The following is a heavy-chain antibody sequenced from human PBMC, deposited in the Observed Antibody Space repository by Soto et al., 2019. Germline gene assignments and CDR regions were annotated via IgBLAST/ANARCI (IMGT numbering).Heavy chain of an antibody. D-gene: IGHD2-2*01. V-gene: IGHV3-23*01. CDR3: AKSLYIVVVPTLFDP. Sequence: EVQLLESGGGLVQPGGSLRLSCAASGFTFSSYAMSWVRQAPGKGLEWVSAISGSGGSTYYADSVKGRFTISRDNSKNTLDLQMNSLRAEDTAVYYCAKSLYIVVVPTLFDPWGQGTLVPGSS. J-gene: IGHJ5*02. CDR1: GFTFSSYA. CDR2: ISGSGGST.